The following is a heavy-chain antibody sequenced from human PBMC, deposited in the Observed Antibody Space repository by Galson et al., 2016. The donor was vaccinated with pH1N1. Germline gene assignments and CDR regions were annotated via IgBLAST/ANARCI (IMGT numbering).Heavy chain of an antibody. CDR3: ARDSTRNWYFDL. CDR1: GFSVSSKW. Sequence: SLRLSCAAPGFSVSSKWMHWVRQAPGKGLEWVSALYDVGSQYYADSVNGRFTISRDNSKNTLYLQMNSLRAEDTALYYCARDSTRNWYFDLWGRGTLVTVSS. CDR2: LYDVGSQ. J-gene: IGHJ2*01. V-gene: IGHV3-53*01.